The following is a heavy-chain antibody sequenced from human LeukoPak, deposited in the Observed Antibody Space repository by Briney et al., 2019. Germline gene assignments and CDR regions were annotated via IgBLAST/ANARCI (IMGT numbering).Heavy chain of an antibody. D-gene: IGHD3-10*01. J-gene: IGHJ6*02. CDR1: GLTVNSNY. Sequence: GESLRLSCAASGLTVNSNYMSWVRQAPGKGLEWVSLIYSGGSTYYADSAKGRITISRDNNENTLYLQMNSLRPEDTAVYYCARGFGEVSSDVYGGYTMDVWGQGTTVTVSS. CDR2: IYSGGST. V-gene: IGHV3-66*02. CDR3: ARGFGEVSSDVYGGYTMDV.